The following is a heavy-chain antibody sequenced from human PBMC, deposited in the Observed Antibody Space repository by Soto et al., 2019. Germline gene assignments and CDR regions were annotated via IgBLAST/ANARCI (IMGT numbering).Heavy chain of an antibody. D-gene: IGHD3-10*01. V-gene: IGHV3-23*01. Sequence: EPLSLTCAVSGGSISSGGYSWSWVRQAPGKGLEWVSAISGSGGSTYYADSVKGRFTISRDNSKNTLYLQMNSLRAEDTAVYYCAPTPLGGGVGELYPNFDEWGQGTLVTVS. CDR3: APTPLGGGVGELYPNFDE. CDR2: ISGSGGST. J-gene: IGHJ4*02. CDR1: GGSISSGGYS.